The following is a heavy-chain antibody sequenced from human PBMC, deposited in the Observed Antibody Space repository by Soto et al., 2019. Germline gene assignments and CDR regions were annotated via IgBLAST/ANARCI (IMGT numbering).Heavy chain of an antibody. CDR3: TTSVEVAVTPFDY. CDR2: IKSKTDGGTA. J-gene: IGHJ4*02. D-gene: IGHD2-15*01. Sequence: GGSLRLSCAASGFTFTNAWMSWVRQAPGKGLEWVGRIKSKTDGGTADFAAPVKGRFSISRDDSKNTLYLQMNSLKTEDTAIYYCTTSVEVAVTPFDYWGQGTRVTVSS. V-gene: IGHV3-15*01. CDR1: GFTFTNAW.